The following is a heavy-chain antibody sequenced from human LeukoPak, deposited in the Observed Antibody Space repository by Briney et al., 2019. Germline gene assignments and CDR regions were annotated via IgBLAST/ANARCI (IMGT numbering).Heavy chain of an antibody. CDR3: AKDKAPLYSGYDWDLDF. CDR2: INWSSAKI. Sequence: GGSLRLSCVASGFTFGVYNMNWVRQPPGKGLEWVSGINWSSAKIGYADSVKGRFTISRDNAKNSVFLQMNSLRAEDTALYYCAKDKAPLYSGYDWDLDFWGQGTLVTVSS. J-gene: IGHJ4*02. V-gene: IGHV3-9*01. D-gene: IGHD5-12*01. CDR1: GFTFGVYN.